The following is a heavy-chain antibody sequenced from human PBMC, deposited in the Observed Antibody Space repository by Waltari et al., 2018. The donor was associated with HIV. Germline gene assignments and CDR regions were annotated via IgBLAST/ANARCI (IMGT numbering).Heavy chain of an antibody. Sequence: QVQLQQWGAGLLKPSGTLSLTCAVYGGSFSNNFWSGIRHLPGKGLEGIGKINQSGNTRYNRSLKSRVITSVDTSKKQFSLKVKFGTAADTAMYYCARFFGGGHVDSWGQGTLLIVSS. CDR2: INQSGNT. CDR1: GGSFSNNF. CDR3: ARFFGGGHVDS. J-gene: IGHJ5*01. D-gene: IGHD3-10*01. V-gene: IGHV4-34*02.